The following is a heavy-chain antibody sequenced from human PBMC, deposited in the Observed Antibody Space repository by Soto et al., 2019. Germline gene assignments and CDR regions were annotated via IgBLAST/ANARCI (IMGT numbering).Heavy chain of an antibody. D-gene: IGHD6-19*01. CDR2: ISAYNGNT. J-gene: IGHJ6*02. Sequence: ASVKVSCKASGYTFTSYVISWVRHAPGQGLEWMGWISAYNGNTNYAQKLQGRVTMTTDTSTSTAYMELRSLRSDDTAVYYCARGGAPIAVAGTSYYYYYGMDVWGQGTTVTVSS. V-gene: IGHV1-18*01. CDR1: GYTFTSYV. CDR3: ARGGAPIAVAGTSYYYYYGMDV.